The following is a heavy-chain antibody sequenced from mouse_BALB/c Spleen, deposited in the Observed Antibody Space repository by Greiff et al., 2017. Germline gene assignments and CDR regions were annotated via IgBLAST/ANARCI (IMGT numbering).Heavy chain of an antibody. Sequence: VKVVESGPGLVQPSQSLSITCTVSGFSLTSYGVHWVRQSPGKGLEWLGVIWSGGSTDYNAAFISRLSISKDNSKSQVFFKMNSLQADDTAIYYCARNYGNYEGYYAMDYWGQGTSVTVSS. V-gene: IGHV2-4-1*01. J-gene: IGHJ4*01. CDR3: ARNYGNYEGYYAMDY. CDR1: GFSLTSYG. CDR2: IWSGGST. D-gene: IGHD2-1*01.